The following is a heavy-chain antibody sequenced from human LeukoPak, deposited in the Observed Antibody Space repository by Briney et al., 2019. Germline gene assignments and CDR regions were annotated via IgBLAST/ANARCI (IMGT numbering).Heavy chain of an antibody. D-gene: IGHD5-18*01. CDR1: GFSFSDYY. CDR3: ARVGYSYGDYYYGMDV. J-gene: IGHJ6*02. Sequence: PGGSLRLSCAASGFSFSDYYMTWIRQAPGRGLEWVSYINSRGTNIYYADSVKGRFTVSRDNARNSLYLQMSSLRAEDTAVYYCARVGYSYGDYYYGMDVWGQGTTVTVSS. V-gene: IGHV3-11*01. CDR2: INSRGTNI.